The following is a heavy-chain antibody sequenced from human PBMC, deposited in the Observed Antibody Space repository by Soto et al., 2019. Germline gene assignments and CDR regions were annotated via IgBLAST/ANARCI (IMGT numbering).Heavy chain of an antibody. V-gene: IGHV4-39*01. CDR2: IYYSGST. Sequence: PSETLSLTCTVSGGSISSSSYYWGWIRQPPGKGLEWIGSIYYSGSTYYNPSLKSRVTISVDTSKNQFSLKLSSVTAADTAVYYCARLFLERRTYYYYGMDVWGQGTTVT. D-gene: IGHD3-3*01. CDR1: GGSISSSSYY. J-gene: IGHJ6*02. CDR3: ARLFLERRTYYYYGMDV.